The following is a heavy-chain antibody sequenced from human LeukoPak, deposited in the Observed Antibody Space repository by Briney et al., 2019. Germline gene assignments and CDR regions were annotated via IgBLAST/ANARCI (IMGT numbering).Heavy chain of an antibody. CDR2: IIPIFGTA. J-gene: IGHJ4*02. V-gene: IGHV1-69*13. CDR1: GGTFSSYA. D-gene: IGHD5-18*01. Sequence: WASVKVSCKASGGTFSSYAISWVRQAPGQGLEWMGGIIPIFGTANYAQKFQGRVTITADESTSTAYMELSSLRSEDTAVYYCASRGYSYVGDDYWGQGTLVTVSS. CDR3: ASRGYSYVGDDY.